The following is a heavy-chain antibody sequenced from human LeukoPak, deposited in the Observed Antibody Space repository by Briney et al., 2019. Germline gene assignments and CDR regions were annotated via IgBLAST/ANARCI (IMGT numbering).Heavy chain of an antibody. CDR3: ARSRVVAATGENYYYSMDV. D-gene: IGHD2-15*01. V-gene: IGHV5-51*01. Sequence: GESLKISCKGSGYSFTSYWIGWVRQMPGKGLEWMGIIYPGDSDTRYSPSFQGQVTISADKSISTAYLQWSSLKASDTAMYYCARSRVVAATGENYYYSMDVWGKGTTVTVSS. CDR2: IYPGDSDT. J-gene: IGHJ6*03. CDR1: GYSFTSYW.